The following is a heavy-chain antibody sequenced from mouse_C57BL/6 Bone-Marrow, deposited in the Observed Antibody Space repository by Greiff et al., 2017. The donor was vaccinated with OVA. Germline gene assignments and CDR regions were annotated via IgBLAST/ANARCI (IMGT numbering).Heavy chain of an antibody. CDR2: IYPGDGDT. CDR3: ARKWITTVVGGPFDY. D-gene: IGHD1-1*01. J-gene: IGHJ2*01. CDR1: GYAFSSSW. V-gene: IGHV1-82*01. Sequence: QVQLQQSGPELVKPGASVKISCKASGYAFSSSWMNWVKQRPGKGLEWIGRIYPGDGDTNYNGKFKGKATLTADKSSSTAYMQLSSLTSEDSAVYFCARKWITTVVGGPFDYWGQGTTLTVSS.